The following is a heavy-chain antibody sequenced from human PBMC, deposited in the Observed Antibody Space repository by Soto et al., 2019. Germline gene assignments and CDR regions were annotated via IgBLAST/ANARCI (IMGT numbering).Heavy chain of an antibody. CDR3: ARDTLVVAETYFDY. D-gene: IGHD2-15*01. Sequence: HPGGSLRLSCAASGFTFSSYAMHWVRQAPGKGLEWVAVISYDGSNKYYADSVKGRFTISRDNSKNTLYLQMNSLRAEDTAVYYCARDTLVVAETYFDYWGQGTLVTVSS. V-gene: IGHV3-30-3*01. J-gene: IGHJ4*02. CDR2: ISYDGSNK. CDR1: GFTFSSYA.